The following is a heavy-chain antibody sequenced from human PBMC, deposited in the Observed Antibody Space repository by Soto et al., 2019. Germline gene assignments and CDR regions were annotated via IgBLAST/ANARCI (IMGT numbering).Heavy chain of an antibody. J-gene: IGHJ4*02. CDR1: GFSLSTSGVG. CDR2: IYWDDDK. CDR3: ARTTAVTTFDY. V-gene: IGHV2-5*02. Sequence: QITLKESGPTLVKPTQTLTLTCTFSGFSLSTSGVGVGWIRQPPGKALEWLALIYWDDDKRYSPTLKSRLTIPRDTSKHQVVLTTTNMDPVDTATYYCARTTAVTTFDYWGQGTLVTVSS. D-gene: IGHD4-17*01.